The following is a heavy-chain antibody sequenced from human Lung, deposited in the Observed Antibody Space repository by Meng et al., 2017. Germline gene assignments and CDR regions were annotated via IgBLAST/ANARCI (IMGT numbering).Heavy chain of an antibody. J-gene: IGHJ4*02. CDR3: ARGLGEAVVPRTMFDY. V-gene: IGHV4-4*02. CDR2: IYHSGGT. D-gene: IGHD2-2*01. Sequence: VHVEVSRPGLVKPSGTRSLTRGILGGSISSSTWWSWVRQPPGKGLEWIGEIYHSGGTKYNPSLKSRVTISVDKSKNQFSLKLSSVTAADTAVYYCARGLGEAVVPRTMFDYWGQGTLVTVSS. CDR1: GGSISSSTW.